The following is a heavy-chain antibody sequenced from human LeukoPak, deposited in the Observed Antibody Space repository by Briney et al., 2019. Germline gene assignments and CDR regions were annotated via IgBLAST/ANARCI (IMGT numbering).Heavy chain of an antibody. V-gene: IGHV3-23*01. CDR3: ASGYSSGWYTRGSEYFQH. CDR2: IRGNGGGT. D-gene: IGHD6-19*01. CDR1: GFSFSSYL. Sequence: GGSLRLSCAASGFSFSSYLMSWVRQAPGKGLEWVSTIRGNGGGTYYADSVKGRFTISRDNAKNSLYLQMNSLRAEDTAVYYCASGYSSGWYTRGSEYFQHWGQGTLVTVSS. J-gene: IGHJ1*01.